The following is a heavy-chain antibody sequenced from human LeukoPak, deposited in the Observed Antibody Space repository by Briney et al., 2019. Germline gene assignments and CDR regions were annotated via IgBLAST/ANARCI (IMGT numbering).Heavy chain of an antibody. J-gene: IGHJ4*02. CDR3: ARDLGVTIFGVVILHFDY. D-gene: IGHD3-3*01. Sequence: ASVKVSCKASGYTFTSYGISWVRQAPGQGLEWMGWISAYNGNTNYAQKLQGGVTMTTGTSTSTAYMELRSLRSDDTAVYYCARDLGVTIFGVVILHFDYWGQGTLVTVSS. V-gene: IGHV1-18*01. CDR1: GYTFTSYG. CDR2: ISAYNGNT.